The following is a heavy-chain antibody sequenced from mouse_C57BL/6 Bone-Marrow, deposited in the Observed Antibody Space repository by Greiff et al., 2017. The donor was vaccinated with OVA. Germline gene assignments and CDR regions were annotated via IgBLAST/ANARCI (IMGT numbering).Heavy chain of an antibody. J-gene: IGHJ4*01. CDR1: GFTFSSYG. V-gene: IGHV5-6*01. Sequence: EVMLVESGGDLVKPGGSLKLSCAASGFTFSSYGMSWVRQTPDKRLEWVATISSGGSYTYYPDSVKGRFTISRDNAKNTLYLQMSSLKSEDTAMYYCARDYDYDRAMDYWGQGTSVTVSS. D-gene: IGHD2-4*01. CDR2: ISSGGSYT. CDR3: ARDYDYDRAMDY.